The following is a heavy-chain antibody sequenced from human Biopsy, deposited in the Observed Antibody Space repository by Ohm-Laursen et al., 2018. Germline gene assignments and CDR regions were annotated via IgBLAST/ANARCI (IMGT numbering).Heavy chain of an antibody. J-gene: IGHJ2*01. V-gene: IGHV4-31*01. CDR3: ARGVPHYDGSGFPLAGYWYFDL. Sequence: TLSLTCTVSGGSIGGGEYYWNWIRQHPGKGLEWIGLISYGGTTFYNPSLESLLTISIDTSKNHFSLNLRSVTAADTAVYYCARGVPHYDGSGFPLAGYWYFDLWGRGTLVTVSS. D-gene: IGHD3-22*01. CDR1: GGSIGGGEYY. CDR2: ISYGGTT.